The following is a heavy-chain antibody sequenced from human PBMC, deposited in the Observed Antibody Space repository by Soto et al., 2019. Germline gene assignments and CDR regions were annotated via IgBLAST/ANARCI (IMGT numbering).Heavy chain of an antibody. V-gene: IGHV4-31*03. CDR2: IYQSGTP. D-gene: IGHD2-21*02. Sequence: SETLSLTCTVSGGSISSCGYYWNWIRQYPGKGLEWIAYIYQSGTPYYNPSLKSRATISIDRSKNQFSLMLDSVTAADTAVYYCARDLRLDSWGPGTLVTVSS. CDR3: ARDLRLDS. J-gene: IGHJ4*02. CDR1: GGSISSCGYY.